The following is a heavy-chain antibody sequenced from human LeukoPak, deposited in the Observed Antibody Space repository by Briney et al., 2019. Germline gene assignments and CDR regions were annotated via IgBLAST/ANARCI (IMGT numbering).Heavy chain of an antibody. CDR1: GFTFSSYR. CDR2: ISSSSSYI. V-gene: IGHV3-21*01. J-gene: IGHJ4*02. CDR3: ARVATSSSGYYSDNY. D-gene: IGHD3-22*01. Sequence: GGSLRLSCAASGFTFSSYRMNWVRQAPGNGLEWVSSISSSSSYIYYADSVKGRFTISRDNAKNSLYLQMNSLRAEDTAVYYCARVATSSSGYYSDNYWGQGTLVTVSS.